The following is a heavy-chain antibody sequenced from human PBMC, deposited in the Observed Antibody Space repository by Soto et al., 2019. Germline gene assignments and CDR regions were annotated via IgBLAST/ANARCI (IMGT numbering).Heavy chain of an antibody. CDR3: ARDGTLYDSSGYYYLY. CDR1: GYTFTSYG. Sequence: QVQLVQSGAEVKKPGASVKVSCKASGYTFTSYGISWVRQAPGQGLEWMGWISAYNGNTNYAQKFQGRVTITADESTSTAYMELSSLRSEDTAVYYCARDGTLYDSSGYYYLYWGQGTLVTVSS. CDR2: ISAYNGNT. D-gene: IGHD3-22*01. V-gene: IGHV1-18*04. J-gene: IGHJ4*02.